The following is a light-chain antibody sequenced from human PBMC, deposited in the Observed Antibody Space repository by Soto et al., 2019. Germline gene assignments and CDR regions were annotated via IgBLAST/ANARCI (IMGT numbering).Light chain of an antibody. Sequence: QSALTQPRSVSGSPGQSVTLSCTGTSSDVGGYDYVSWYQQHPGKAPKLIIYDVTKRSSGVPDRFTGSKSGNTAFLTISGLQAADEAAYYCCSNEGWNPYVLGAGTKVTVL. V-gene: IGLV2-11*01. CDR3: CSNEGWNPYV. J-gene: IGLJ1*01. CDR1: SSDVGGYDY. CDR2: DVT.